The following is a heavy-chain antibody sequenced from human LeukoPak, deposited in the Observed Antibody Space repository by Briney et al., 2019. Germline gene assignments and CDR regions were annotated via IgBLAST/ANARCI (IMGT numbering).Heavy chain of an antibody. CDR2: VLNSGRT. V-gene: IGHV4-59*01. J-gene: IGHJ3*02. D-gene: IGHD2-21*02. CDR1: GGSISSYY. CDR3: AGRQHIVAVTATRGSFDM. Sequence: SETLSLTCTVSGGSISSYYWSWIRQPPGEGLEWIGYVLNSGRTNLNPSIRSRATMSVDTSKNQFSLKLSSLTAADTAVYYCAGRQHIVAVTATRGSFDMWGQGTMVTVSS.